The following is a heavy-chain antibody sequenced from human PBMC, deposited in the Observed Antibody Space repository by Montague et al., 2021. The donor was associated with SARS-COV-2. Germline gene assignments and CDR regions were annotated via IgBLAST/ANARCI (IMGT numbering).Heavy chain of an antibody. CDR3: AGQSASSPFDH. CDR1: GGSISTSNYY. Sequence: SETLSLTCSVSGGSISTSNYYWGWIRQPPGKGLEWIGSVHYSGSTYYNPPLKSRVTVSVDTSKNQFSLKISSVTAADTAVYFCAGQSASSPFDHWGQGTLVTVSS. CDR2: VHYSGST. V-gene: IGHV4-39*01. J-gene: IGHJ4*02. D-gene: IGHD6-13*01.